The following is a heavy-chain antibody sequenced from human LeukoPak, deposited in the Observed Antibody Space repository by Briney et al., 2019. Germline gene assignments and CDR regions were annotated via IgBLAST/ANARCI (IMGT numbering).Heavy chain of an antibody. Sequence: SETLSLTCTVSGGSISSYYWSWIRQPPGKGLEWLGYIYYSGSTNYNPSLKRRVTISVDTSKNQFSLKLSSVTAADTAVYYCARGHSYGYRVAFDIWGQGTMVTVSS. D-gene: IGHD5-18*01. CDR2: IYYSGST. CDR1: GGSISSYY. J-gene: IGHJ3*02. V-gene: IGHV4-59*01. CDR3: ARGHSYGYRVAFDI.